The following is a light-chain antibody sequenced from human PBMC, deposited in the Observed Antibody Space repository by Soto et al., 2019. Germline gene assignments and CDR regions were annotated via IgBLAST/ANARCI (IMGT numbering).Light chain of an antibody. CDR1: QRVNTD. Sequence: EIVMTQSPAILSVSPGERATLSCRASQRVNTDVAWYQQKPGQAPRLLIHDAFDRATEIPARFSGSGSGTEFTLTISSLQSEDFALYCCQQYNNWPLLITLGQGTRLEIK. J-gene: IGKJ5*01. CDR3: QQYNNWPLLIT. V-gene: IGKV3-15*01. CDR2: DAF.